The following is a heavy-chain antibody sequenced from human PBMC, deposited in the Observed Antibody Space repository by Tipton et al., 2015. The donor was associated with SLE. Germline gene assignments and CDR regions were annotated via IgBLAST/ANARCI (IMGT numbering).Heavy chain of an antibody. CDR1: GGSFSGYY. CDR2: INHSGST. D-gene: IGHD7-27*01. Sequence: TLRLSCAVYGGSFSGYYWSWIRQPPGKGLEWIGEINHSGSTNYNPSLKSRVTISVDTSKNQFSLKLSSVTAADTAVYYCAGGSLTGDFDYWGQGTLVTVSS. V-gene: IGHV4-34*01. CDR3: AGGSLTGDFDY. J-gene: IGHJ4*02.